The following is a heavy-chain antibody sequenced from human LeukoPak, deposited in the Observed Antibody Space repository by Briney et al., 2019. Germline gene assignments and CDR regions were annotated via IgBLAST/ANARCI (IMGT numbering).Heavy chain of an antibody. CDR2: IYYTGST. D-gene: IGHD1-1*01. V-gene: IGHV4-59*01. J-gene: IGHJ5*02. CDR3: ARGELWFDP. CDR1: DDSIRNYY. Sequence: PSETLSLTCSVSDDSIRNYYWNWVRQPPGKGLEWIGYIYYTGSTNYNPSLKSRVTMSVDTSKNQLSLKLASVTAADTAVYFCARGELWFDPWGQGTLVTASS.